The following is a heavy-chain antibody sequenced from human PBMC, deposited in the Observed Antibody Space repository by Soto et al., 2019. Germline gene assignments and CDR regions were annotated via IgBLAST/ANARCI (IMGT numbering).Heavy chain of an antibody. D-gene: IGHD1-26*01. CDR2: ISGGGGST. V-gene: IGHV3-23*01. CDR3: AKVSLGALTFTVYYYYGLDV. CDR1: GFTFSTYA. J-gene: IGHJ6*02. Sequence: GGSLRLSCAASGFTFSTYAMNWVRQAPGKGLEWVSAISGGGGSTYYADSVKGRVTISRDNSKNTLYLQMNSLRAEDTAVYYCAKVSLGALTFTVYYYYGLDVWGQGTTVTVSS.